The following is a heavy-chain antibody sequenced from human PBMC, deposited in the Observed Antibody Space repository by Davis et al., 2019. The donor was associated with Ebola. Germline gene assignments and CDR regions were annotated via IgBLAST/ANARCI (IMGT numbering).Heavy chain of an antibody. D-gene: IGHD3-22*01. CDR3: ARGITMIEVGWFDP. V-gene: IGHV1-3*01. CDR2: INAGNGNT. Sequence: ASVNVSCKASGYTFTSYAMHWVRQAPGQRLEWMGWINAGNGNTKYPQKFQGRVTITRDTSASTAYMELRSLRSDDTAVYYCARGITMIEVGWFDPWGQGTLVTVSS. J-gene: IGHJ5*02. CDR1: GYTFTSYA.